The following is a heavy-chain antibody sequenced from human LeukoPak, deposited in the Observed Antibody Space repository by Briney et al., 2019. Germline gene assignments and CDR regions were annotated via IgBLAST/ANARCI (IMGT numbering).Heavy chain of an antibody. D-gene: IGHD3-10*01. J-gene: IGHJ4*02. V-gene: IGHV4-39*01. CDR2: IYYSGST. CDR3: ARPTMVRGVIDY. CDR1: GGSISSSSYY. Sequence: SEALSLTCTVSGGSISSSSYYWGWIRQPPGKGLEWIGSIYYSGSTYYNPSLKSRVTISVDTSKNQFSLKLSSVTAADTAVYYCARPTMVRGVIDYWGQGTLVTVSS.